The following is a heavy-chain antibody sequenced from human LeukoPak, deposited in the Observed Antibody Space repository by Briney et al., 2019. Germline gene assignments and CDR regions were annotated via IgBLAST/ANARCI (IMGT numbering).Heavy chain of an antibody. J-gene: IGHJ4*02. CDR2: ISWNSGSI. V-gene: IGHV3-9*01. CDR3: AKDLGDY. Sequence: PGGSLRLSCAASGFTFDDYAMHWVRQAPGKGLEWVSGISWNSGSIGYADSVKGRFTISRDNAKNSLYLQMNSLRAEDTAVYYCAKDLGDYWGQGTLVTVSS. CDR1: GFTFDDYA.